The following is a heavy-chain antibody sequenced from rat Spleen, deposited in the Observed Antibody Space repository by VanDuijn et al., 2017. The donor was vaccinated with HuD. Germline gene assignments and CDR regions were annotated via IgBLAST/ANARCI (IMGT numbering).Heavy chain of an antibody. CDR2: ISTSGGST. Sequence: EVQLVESGGGLVQPGRSLKLSCAASGFTFSNYDMAWVRQAPTKGLEWVASISTSGGSTYYRDSVKGRFTVSRDNAKSTLYLQMDSLRSEDTATYYCARGYYSGDRWFAYWGQGTLVTVSS. D-gene: IGHD1-1*01. CDR3: ARGYYSGDRWFAY. V-gene: IGHV5-25*01. J-gene: IGHJ3*01. CDR1: GFTFSNYD.